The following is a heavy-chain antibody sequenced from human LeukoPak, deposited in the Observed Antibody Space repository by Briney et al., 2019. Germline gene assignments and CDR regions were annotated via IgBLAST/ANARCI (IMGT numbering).Heavy chain of an antibody. D-gene: IGHD2-15*01. CDR3: ARDKWSSDAFDI. Sequence: ASVKVSCKASGYTFTGYYMHWVRQAPGQGLEWMGWINPNSGGTNYAQKFQGRVTMTRDTSISTAYMELSRLRSDDTAVYYCARDKWSSDAFDIWGQGTMVTVSS. V-gene: IGHV1-2*02. CDR2: INPNSGGT. J-gene: IGHJ3*02. CDR1: GYTFTGYY.